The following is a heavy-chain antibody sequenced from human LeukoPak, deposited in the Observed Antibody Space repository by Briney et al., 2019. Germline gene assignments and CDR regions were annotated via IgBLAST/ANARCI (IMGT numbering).Heavy chain of an antibody. Sequence: GGSLRLSCAASGFTVSTNYMSWVRQAPGKGLDWVSVIYSGGSTYYADSVKGRFTISRDNSKNPLYLHMNSLRAEDTAVYYCARVGYSSGWLRDWGQGTLVTVSS. V-gene: IGHV3-53*01. CDR1: GFTVSTNY. J-gene: IGHJ4*02. CDR2: IYSGGST. D-gene: IGHD6-19*01. CDR3: ARVGYSSGWLRD.